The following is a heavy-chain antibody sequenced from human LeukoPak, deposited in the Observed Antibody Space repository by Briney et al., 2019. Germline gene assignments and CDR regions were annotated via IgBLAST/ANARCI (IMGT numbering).Heavy chain of an antibody. CDR3: ATYSSHGGCLRD. CDR2: IKEDGSEE. CDR1: GFSFSSYW. V-gene: IGHV3-7*01. J-gene: IGHJ4*02. Sequence: SGGSLRLSCAASGFSFSSYWMTWVRQAPGEGLEWVAHIKEDGSEEYYVDSVKGRFTISRDNAENSLYLQMNSLRAEDTAVYYCATYSSHGGCLRDWGQGTLVTVSS. D-gene: IGHD2-15*01.